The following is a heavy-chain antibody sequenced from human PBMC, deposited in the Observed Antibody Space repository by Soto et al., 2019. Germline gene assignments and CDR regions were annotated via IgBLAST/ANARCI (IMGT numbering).Heavy chain of an antibody. D-gene: IGHD3-9*01. CDR3: PRDRGPDDSFFPR. CDR1: GFTFSSYS. CDR2: ISSSGRYI. J-gene: IGHJ1*01. Sequence: EVQLMESGGGLVKPGGSLRLSCAASGFTFSSYSMNWVRQAPGKGLEWVAAISSSGRYIYYTDSVKGRFTISRDNAKNCLYLQMNSLRGEDTALYYCPRDRGPDDSFFPRWGQGTLVTVSS. V-gene: IGHV3-21*01.